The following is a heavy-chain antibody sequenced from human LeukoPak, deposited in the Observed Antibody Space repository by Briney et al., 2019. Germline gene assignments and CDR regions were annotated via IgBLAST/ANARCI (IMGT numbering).Heavy chain of an antibody. CDR3: AKDGSIVYSYTYLDY. CDR1: GFTFRSYG. V-gene: IGHV3-23*01. D-gene: IGHD4-11*01. CDR2: ISGSGDKT. J-gene: IGHJ4*02. Sequence: GGSLGLSCAASGFTFRSYGMSWVRQAPGRGLEWVSSISGSGDKTHHADPVKGRFTISRDNSKNTLYLQMNSLRAEDTAVYYCAKDGSIVYSYTYLDYWGQGTLVTVSS.